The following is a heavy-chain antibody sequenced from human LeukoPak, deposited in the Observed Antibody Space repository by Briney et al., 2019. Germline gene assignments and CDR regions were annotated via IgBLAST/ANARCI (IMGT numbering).Heavy chain of an antibody. CDR1: GGSFSGYY. CDR3: ARGGSSRYCSSTSCRRNYYYYYGMDV. CDR2: INHSGST. J-gene: IGHJ6*02. Sequence: SETLSLTCAVYGGSFSGYYWSWIRQPPGKGLEWIGEINHSGSTNYNPSLKSRVTISVDTFKSQFSLKLSSVTAADTAVYYCARGGSSRYCSSTSCRRNYYYYYGMDVWGQGTTVTVSS. D-gene: IGHD2-2*01. V-gene: IGHV4-34*01.